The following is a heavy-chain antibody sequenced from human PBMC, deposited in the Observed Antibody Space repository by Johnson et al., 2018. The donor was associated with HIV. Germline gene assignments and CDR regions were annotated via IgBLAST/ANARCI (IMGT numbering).Heavy chain of an antibody. D-gene: IGHD3-10*01. CDR1: GFTFDSYG. V-gene: IGHV3-NL1*01. Sequence: QVQLVESGGGVVQPGGSLRLSCVASGFTFDSYGMHWVRQGTGKGLEWVSVIYSGGSTYYADSVKGRFTISRDNSKNTLYLQMNSLRAEDTAVYYCAKDQYGSSGRYAVDIWGHGTMVTVSS. CDR3: AKDQYGSSGRYAVDI. CDR2: IYSGGST. J-gene: IGHJ3*02.